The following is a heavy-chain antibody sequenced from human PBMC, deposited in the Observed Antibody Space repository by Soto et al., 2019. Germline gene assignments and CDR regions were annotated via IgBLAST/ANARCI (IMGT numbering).Heavy chain of an antibody. J-gene: IGHJ3*02. CDR1: GFTFSSYG. D-gene: IGHD1-26*01. V-gene: IGHV3-30*03. Sequence: GGSLRLSCAASGFTFSSYGMHWVRQAPGKGLEWVAVISYDGGNKYYADSVKGRFTISRDNAKNSLYLQMNTLRAEDTAVYYCARWDLAQHASDTWGQGTMVTV. CDR2: ISYDGGNK. CDR3: ARWDLAQHASDT.